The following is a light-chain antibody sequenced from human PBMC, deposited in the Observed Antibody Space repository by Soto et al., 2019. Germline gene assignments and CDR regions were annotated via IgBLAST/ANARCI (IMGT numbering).Light chain of an antibody. CDR2: DVS. Sequence: QCALTQTASGSGSPGQSITISCTGTSSDVGGYNYVSWYQQHPGKAPKLMIYDVSNRPSGVSNRFSGSKSGNTASLTISGLQAEDEADYYCSSYTSSSTRVFGTGTKVTVL. V-gene: IGLV2-14*01. J-gene: IGLJ1*01. CDR1: SSDVGGYNY. CDR3: SSYTSSSTRV.